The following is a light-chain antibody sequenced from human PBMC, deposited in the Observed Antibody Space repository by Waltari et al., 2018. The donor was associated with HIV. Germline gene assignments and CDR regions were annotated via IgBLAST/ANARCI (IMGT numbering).Light chain of an antibody. Sequence: QSVLTQPPSASAPPGQRVTISCSGSGSNIGSITVNWYQQLPGTAPKLLIYSNNHRPSGVPDRFSGSKSGTSASLAISGLQSEDEADYYCAAWDDSLNGVVFGGGTKLTVL. CDR1: GSNIGSIT. J-gene: IGLJ2*01. CDR2: SNN. CDR3: AAWDDSLNGVV. V-gene: IGLV1-44*01.